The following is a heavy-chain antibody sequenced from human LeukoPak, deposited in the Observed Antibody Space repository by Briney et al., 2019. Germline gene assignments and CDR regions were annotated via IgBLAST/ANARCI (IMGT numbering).Heavy chain of an antibody. D-gene: IGHD3-10*01. CDR1: GFTFSSYA. CDR2: ISSNGGST. J-gene: IGHJ6*03. Sequence: AGGSPRLSCAASGFTFSSYAMHWVRQAPGKGLEYVSAISSNGGSTYYANSVKGRLTISRDNSKNTLYLQMGSLRAEDMAVYYCARAPSITPGYYMDVWGKGTTVTVSS. CDR3: ARAPSITPGYYMDV. V-gene: IGHV3-64*01.